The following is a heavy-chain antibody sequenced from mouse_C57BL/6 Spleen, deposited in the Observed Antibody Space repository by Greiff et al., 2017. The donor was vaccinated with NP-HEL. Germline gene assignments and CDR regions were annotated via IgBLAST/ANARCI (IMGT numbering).Heavy chain of an antibody. CDR1: GFTFSSYA. Sequence: EVHLVESGEGLVKPGGSLKLSCAASGFTFSSYAMSWVRQTPEKRLEWVAYISSGGDYIYYADTVKGRFTISRDNARNTLYLQMSSLKSEDTAMYYCTRDGGNYVYYYAMDYWGQGTSVTVSS. J-gene: IGHJ4*01. CDR2: ISSGGDYI. D-gene: IGHD2-1*01. CDR3: TRDGGNYVYYYAMDY. V-gene: IGHV5-9-1*02.